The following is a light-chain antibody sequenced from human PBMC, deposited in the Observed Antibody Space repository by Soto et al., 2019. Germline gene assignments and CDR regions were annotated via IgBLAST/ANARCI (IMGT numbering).Light chain of an antibody. V-gene: IGLV2-14*01. Sequence: QSALTQPASVSGSPEQSITISCTGTSSDVGGYKYVSWCQQHPGKAPKLLIYEVSNRPSGVSNRFSGSKSGNTASLTISGLQAEDEADYYCSSYTGSTYVFGTGTKVTVL. CDR2: EVS. CDR3: SSYTGSTYV. CDR1: SSDVGGYKY. J-gene: IGLJ1*01.